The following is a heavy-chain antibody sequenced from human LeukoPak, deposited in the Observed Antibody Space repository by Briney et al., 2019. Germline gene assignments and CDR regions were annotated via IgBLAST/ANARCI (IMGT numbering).Heavy chain of an antibody. Sequence: ASVKVSCKASGYPFNVFYIHWLRQAPGQGLEWMGVTNPNDGSVSYAQKFQDRVTLTRDTSTSTVYMELSSLMSEDTAVYYCARGNYYGMDVWGHGTTVTVSS. J-gene: IGHJ6*02. CDR2: TNPNDGSV. CDR3: ARGNYYGMDV. V-gene: IGHV1-46*02. CDR1: GYPFNVFY.